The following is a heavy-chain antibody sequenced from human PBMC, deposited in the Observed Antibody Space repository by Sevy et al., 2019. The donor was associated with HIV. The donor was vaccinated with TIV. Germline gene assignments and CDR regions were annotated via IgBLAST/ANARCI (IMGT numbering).Heavy chain of an antibody. Sequence: GGSLKISCKGSGYSFTSYWIGWVRQMPGKGLEWMGIIYPGDSDTRYSPSFQGQVTISADKSISTAYLQWSSLKASDTAMYYCARRGGRDIVVVPAAPDAFDIWGQGTMVTVSS. CDR2: IYPGDSDT. J-gene: IGHJ3*02. D-gene: IGHD2-2*01. CDR3: ARRGGRDIVVVPAAPDAFDI. V-gene: IGHV5-51*01. CDR1: GYSFTSYW.